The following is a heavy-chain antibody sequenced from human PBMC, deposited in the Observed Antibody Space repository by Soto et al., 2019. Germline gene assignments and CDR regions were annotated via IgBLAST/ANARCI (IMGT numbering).Heavy chain of an antibody. CDR3: ARDAAAGLNDY. Sequence: QGQLVQSGAEVKKPGASVKVSCKASGYTFTSYGISWVRQAPGQGLEWMGLISAYNGNTKYAQQFQGRVTMTTDTSTSTAYMEVRSLRSDDTAVYYCARDAAAGLNDYWGQGTLVTVSS. D-gene: IGHD6-13*01. CDR2: ISAYNGNT. J-gene: IGHJ4*02. V-gene: IGHV1-18*01. CDR1: GYTFTSYG.